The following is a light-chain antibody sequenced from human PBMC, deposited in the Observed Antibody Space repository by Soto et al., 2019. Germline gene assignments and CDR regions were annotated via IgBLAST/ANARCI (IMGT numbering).Light chain of an antibody. V-gene: IGLV2-14*01. Sequence: QSVLTQPASVSGSPGQSITISCSGTTNDIGGYNYVSWYQHHPGKVPTVIIYEVRNRPSGVSNRFSGSKSGNTASLTISGPQDEDEADYYCCSYTISATLVFGGGTKVTVL. CDR3: CSYTISATLV. J-gene: IGLJ3*02. CDR2: EVR. CDR1: TNDIGGYNY.